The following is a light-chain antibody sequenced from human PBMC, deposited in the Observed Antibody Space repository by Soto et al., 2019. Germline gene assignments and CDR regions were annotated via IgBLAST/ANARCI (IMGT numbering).Light chain of an antibody. CDR3: SSYTSSSSHVV. J-gene: IGLJ2*01. V-gene: IGLV2-14*01. CDR2: EVS. CDR1: SSDVGGYNY. Sequence: QSALTQPASVSGSPGQSITISCTGTSSDVGGYNYVSWYQQHPGKAPKLMIYEVSNRPSGVSNRFSGSKSGNTASLTISGLQAEDEADDSCSSYTSSSSHVVFGGGTKLTVL.